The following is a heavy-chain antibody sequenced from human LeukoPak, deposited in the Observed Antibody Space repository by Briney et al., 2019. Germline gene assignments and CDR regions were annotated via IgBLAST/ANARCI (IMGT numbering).Heavy chain of an antibody. CDR2: TWKDGINK. J-gene: IGHJ5*02. CDR3: ARGIGVAGKLSWFDP. CDR1: GFTLSIYG. Sequence: GGSLRLSCAASGFTLSIYGMHWVRQVPGKGLEWVAVTWKDGINKDYADSVKGRYTISRDNSKNTLYLQMSSLRAEDTAVYYCARGIGVAGKLSWFDPWGQGTLVIVSA. D-gene: IGHD6-19*01. V-gene: IGHV3-33*01.